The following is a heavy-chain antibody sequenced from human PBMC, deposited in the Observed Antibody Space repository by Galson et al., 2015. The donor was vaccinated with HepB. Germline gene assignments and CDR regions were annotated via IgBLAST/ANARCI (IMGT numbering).Heavy chain of an antibody. CDR2: ISAYNGNT. V-gene: IGHV1-18*04. CDR1: GYTFTSYG. J-gene: IGHJ4*02. D-gene: IGHD3-22*01. CDR3: ARTRRGGSWVGYYYDSSGYYNYFDY. Sequence: SVKVSCKASGYTFTSYGISWVRQAPGQGLEWMGWISAYNGNTNYAQKLQGRVTMTTDTSTGTAYMELRSLRSDDTAVYYCARTRRGGSWVGYYYDSSGYYNYFDYWGQGTLVTVSS.